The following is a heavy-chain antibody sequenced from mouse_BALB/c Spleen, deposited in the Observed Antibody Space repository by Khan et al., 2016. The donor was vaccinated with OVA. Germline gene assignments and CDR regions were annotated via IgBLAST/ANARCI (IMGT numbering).Heavy chain of an antibody. D-gene: IGHD2-1*01. V-gene: IGHV1S132*01. CDR2: IFPGTGTT. CDR3: ARGYFGNYEFAY. J-gene: IGHJ3*01. CDR1: GYTFTSYW. Sequence: QVQLQQSGAELVKPGASVKLSCKTSGYTFTSYWIQWVKQRPGQGLGWIGQIFPGTGTTYYNENFKGKATLTIDTSSTPAYMQLISLTSEDHAVYFCARGYFGNYEFAYWGQGTLVTVSA.